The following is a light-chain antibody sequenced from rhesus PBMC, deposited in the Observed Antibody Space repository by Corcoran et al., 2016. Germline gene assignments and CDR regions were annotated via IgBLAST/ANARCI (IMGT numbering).Light chain of an antibody. CDR1: ESVSS. V-gene: IGKV3-24*01. J-gene: IGKJ4*01. CDR3: LQHSDWPLT. CDR2: VIA. Sequence: ILMTQSPATLSLSPGERATLSCRASESVSSLAWYQQKPGQAPRLLIYVIATMATGVPDRFSGSGSGTDFTLTISSREPEDVAVYYCLQHSDWPLTFGGGTKVELK.